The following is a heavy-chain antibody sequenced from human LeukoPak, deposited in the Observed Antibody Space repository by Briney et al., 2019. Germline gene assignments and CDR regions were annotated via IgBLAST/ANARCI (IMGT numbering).Heavy chain of an antibody. CDR2: INSYRGST. D-gene: IGHD2-15*01. J-gene: IGHJ3*02. V-gene: IGHV3-64*01. CDR3: ARGRSAAEYDAFDI. CDR1: GFMLSTYA. Sequence: GGSLRLSREVSGFMLSTYAKHGARQPPGRGPEVGSDINSYRGSTHYAKSVKGRFTISRDNSKSTLYLQLGSLRAEDTAVYYCARGRSAAEYDAFDIWGQGTLVTVSS.